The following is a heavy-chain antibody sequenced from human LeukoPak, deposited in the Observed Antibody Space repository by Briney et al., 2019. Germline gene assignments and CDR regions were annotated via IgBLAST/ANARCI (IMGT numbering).Heavy chain of an antibody. Sequence: GGSLRLSCAASGFAFNTYSMNWVRQAPGKGLEWVSHITASGTAMFYADSVKGRSTISRDNAKNSLYLQMNSLRDEDTAVYYCASSGSYRFDYWGQGTLVTVSS. V-gene: IGHV3-48*02. D-gene: IGHD1-26*01. J-gene: IGHJ4*02. CDR1: GFAFNTYS. CDR2: ITASGTAM. CDR3: ASSGSYRFDY.